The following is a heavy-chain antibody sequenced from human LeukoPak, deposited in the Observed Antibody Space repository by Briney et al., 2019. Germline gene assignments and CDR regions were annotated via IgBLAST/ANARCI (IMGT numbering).Heavy chain of an antibody. J-gene: IGHJ4*02. D-gene: IGHD1-26*01. CDR3: AGVAGSIDY. V-gene: IGHV1-8*03. CDR2: MNLKSGYT. CDR1: GYSFTTYD. Sequence: GASVKVSCKASGYSFTTYDINWVRQATGQGLEWMGWMNLKSGYTGYAQKFQGRVTITRDTSTSTVYMELSSLRSEDTAVYYCAGVAGSIDYWGQGTLVTVFS.